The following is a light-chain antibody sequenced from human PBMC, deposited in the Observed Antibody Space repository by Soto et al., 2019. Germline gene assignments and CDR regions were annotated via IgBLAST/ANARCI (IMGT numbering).Light chain of an antibody. CDR1: SGSIASNY. CDR2: DDN. CDR3: HSYDSDNVI. Sequence: NFMLTQPHSVSESPGKTVTISCTRSSGSIASNYVQWYQQRPGSAPTSVIYDDNQRPSGVPDRISGSIDSSSNSASLTISGLKTEDEADYYCHSYDSDNVIFGGGTKVTVL. J-gene: IGLJ2*01. V-gene: IGLV6-57*04.